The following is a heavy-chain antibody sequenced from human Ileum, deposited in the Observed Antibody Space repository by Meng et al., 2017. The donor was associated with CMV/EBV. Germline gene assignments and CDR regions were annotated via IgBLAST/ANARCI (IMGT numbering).Heavy chain of an antibody. D-gene: IGHD6-25*01. Sequence: SETLSLTCTVSGASISDYYWSWIRQPPEKGLEWIGYIYYSGSTKYNPSVKSRVTISVDTSKNQFSLNLTSVTAADTAVYYYARNQRQTYFYGTDVWGQGTTVTVSS. J-gene: IGHJ6*02. CDR1: GASISDYY. V-gene: IGHV4-59*01. CDR2: IYYSGST. CDR3: ARNQRQTYFYGTDV.